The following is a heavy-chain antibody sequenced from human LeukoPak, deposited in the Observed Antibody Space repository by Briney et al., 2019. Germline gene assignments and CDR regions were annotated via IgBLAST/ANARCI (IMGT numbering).Heavy chain of an antibody. CDR1: GGSISSYY. V-gene: IGHV4-59*08. CDR2: IYYSGST. J-gene: IGHJ4*02. Sequence: SETLSLTCTVAGGSISSYYWSWIRQPPGKGLEWIGYIYYSGSTNYNPSLKSRVTISVDTSKNQFSLKLSSVTAADTAVYYCARTPLSPTYYDFWSGSWFDYWGQGTLVTVSS. D-gene: IGHD3-3*01. CDR3: ARTPLSPTYYDFWSGSWFDY.